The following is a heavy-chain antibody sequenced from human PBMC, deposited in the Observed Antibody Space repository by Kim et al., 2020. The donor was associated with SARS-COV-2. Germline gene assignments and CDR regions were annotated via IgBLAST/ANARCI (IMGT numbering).Heavy chain of an antibody. CDR2: MWYDGTNK. V-gene: IGHV3-33*01. J-gene: IGHJ6*01. CDR1: GFTFSSYG. Sequence: GGSLRLSCAASGFTFSSYGMHWVRQAPGKGLEWVAVMWYDGTNKFYADSVKGRFTISRDDSKNTLFLQMNSLRAEDTADYYCAIDYGMFDRANDYG. D-gene: IGHD2-8*01. CDR3: AIDYGMFDRANDYG.